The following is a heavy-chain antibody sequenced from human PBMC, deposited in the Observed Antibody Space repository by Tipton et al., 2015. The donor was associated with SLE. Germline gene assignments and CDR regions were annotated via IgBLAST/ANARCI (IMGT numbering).Heavy chain of an antibody. Sequence: TLSLTCTASGGSISDHYWSWIRRPPGKGLEWIGYLYNSGNINHPPSLNPSLKSRVTISVDTSKSQFSLKLTSVTAADTAVYYCVRGPRGSSGYPNWGQGTLVTVSS. J-gene: IGHJ4*02. V-gene: IGHV4-59*11. CDR1: GGSISDHY. CDR2: LYNSGNI. D-gene: IGHD3-22*01. CDR3: VRGPRGSSGYPN.